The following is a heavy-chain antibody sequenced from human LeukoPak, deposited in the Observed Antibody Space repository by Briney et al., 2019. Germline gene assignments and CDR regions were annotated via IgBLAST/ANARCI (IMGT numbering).Heavy chain of an antibody. CDR3: AKYSLEQLVLGPVDY. CDR2: ISGSGGST. V-gene: IGHV3-23*01. CDR1: GFTFSSYA. J-gene: IGHJ4*02. Sequence: PGGSLRLSCAASGFTFSSYAMSWVRQAPGKGLEWVSAISGSGGSTYYADSVKGRLTISRDNSKNTLYLQMNSLRAEDTAVYYCAKYSLEQLVLGPVDYWGQGTLVTVSS. D-gene: IGHD6-6*01.